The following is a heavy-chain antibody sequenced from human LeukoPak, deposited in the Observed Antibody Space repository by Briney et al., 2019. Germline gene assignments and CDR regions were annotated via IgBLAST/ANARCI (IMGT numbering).Heavy chain of an antibody. CDR2: INPNSGGT. D-gene: IGHD2-15*01. J-gene: IGHJ5*02. CDR1: GGTFSSYA. V-gene: IGHV1-2*02. CDR3: ARGPTGVAHWFDP. Sequence: ASVKVSCKASGGTFSSYAISWVRQAPGQGLEWMGWINPNSGGTNYAQKFQGRVTMTRDTSISTAYMELSRLRSDDTAVYYCARGPTGVAHWFDPWGQGTLVTVSS.